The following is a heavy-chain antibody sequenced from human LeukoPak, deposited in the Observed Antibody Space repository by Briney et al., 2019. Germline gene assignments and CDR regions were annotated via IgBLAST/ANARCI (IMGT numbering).Heavy chain of an antibody. V-gene: IGHV3-23*01. D-gene: IGHD6-19*01. Sequence: PGGSLRLSCAASGFTFSSYAMSWVRQAPGKGLEWVSAISGSGGSTYYADSVKGRFTISRDNSKNTLYLQMSSLRAEDTAVYYCARDAAVAGTGWYFDLWGRGTLVTVSS. CDR2: ISGSGGST. CDR1: GFTFSSYA. J-gene: IGHJ2*01. CDR3: ARDAAVAGTGWYFDL.